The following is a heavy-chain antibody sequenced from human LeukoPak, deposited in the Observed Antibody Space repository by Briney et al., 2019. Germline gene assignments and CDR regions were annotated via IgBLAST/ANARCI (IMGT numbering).Heavy chain of an antibody. J-gene: IGHJ5*02. CDR2: ISLDGSTE. D-gene: IGHD3-10*01. V-gene: IGHV3-30-3*01. Sequence: GGSLRLSCVASGFSLSNFQMYWVRQAPGKGLEWVSIISLDGSTEFYADSVKGRFTISRDTASNTMHLEMNNLRIEDTAVYYCMRDYMGWFDPWGQGTLVTVSS. CDR3: MRDYMGWFDP. CDR1: GFSLSNFQ.